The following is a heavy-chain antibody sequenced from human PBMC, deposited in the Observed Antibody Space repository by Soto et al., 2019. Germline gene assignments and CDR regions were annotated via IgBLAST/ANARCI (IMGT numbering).Heavy chain of an antibody. CDR3: ARDLSSLLTYWYFEL. CDR1: GDSISSGGHF. D-gene: IGHD6-19*01. J-gene: IGHJ2*01. V-gene: IGHV4-30-4*01. CDR2: IHFSGNT. Sequence: QVQLQESGPGLVKPSQTLSLTCTVSGDSISSGGHFWSWIRQPPGKGLEWIGYIHFSGNTYYNPALMRRVFMSFDTSRNQFSLKLIAVPAADTAVYYCARDLSSLLTYWYFELWRRGTLVTLSS.